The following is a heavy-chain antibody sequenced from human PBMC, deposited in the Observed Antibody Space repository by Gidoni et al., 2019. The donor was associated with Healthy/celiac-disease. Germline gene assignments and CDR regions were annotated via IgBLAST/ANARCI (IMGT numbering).Heavy chain of an antibody. V-gene: IGHV5-51*01. CDR3: ARHWEDVVVPAAKTYNWFDP. J-gene: IGHJ5*02. D-gene: IGHD2-2*01. Sequence: EVQLVQSGAEVKKPGESLKISCKGSGYSFTSYWIGWVRQMPGKGLEWMGIIYPGDSDTRYSPSFQGQVTISADKSISTAYLQWSSLKASDTAMYYCARHWEDVVVPAAKTYNWFDPWGQGTLVTVSS. CDR2: IYPGDSDT. CDR1: GYSFTSYW.